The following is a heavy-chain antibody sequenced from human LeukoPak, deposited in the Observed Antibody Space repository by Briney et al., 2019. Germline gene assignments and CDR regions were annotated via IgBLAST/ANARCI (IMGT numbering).Heavy chain of an antibody. D-gene: IGHD3-22*01. CDR3: ARDEEDYYDSSGYYY. J-gene: IGHJ4*02. CDR1: GFTFSSYW. CDR2: INSDGSST. Sequence: GGSLRLSCAASGFTFSSYWMHWVRQAPGKGLVWVSRINSDGSSTSYADSVKGRFTISRDNAKNTLYLQMNSLRAEDTAVYYCARDEEDYYDSSGYYYWGQGTLVTVSS. V-gene: IGHV3-74*01.